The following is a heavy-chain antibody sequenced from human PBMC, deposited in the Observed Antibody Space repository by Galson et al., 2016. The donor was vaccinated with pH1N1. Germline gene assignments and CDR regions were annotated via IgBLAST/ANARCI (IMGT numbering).Heavy chain of an antibody. CDR3: ARDLPHRAATEVEAFEM. D-gene: IGHD1-1*01. V-gene: IGHV1-18*01. Sequence: SVKVSRKAPGYFFGTSRVSCARQAHCQGLQWVGSNSGPTGSTKYLQNFQDRVTMTVDTSTSTFYMELRSLRSDDTAVYYSARDLPHRAATEVEAFEMWGQGTMVTVSS. CDR1: GYFFGTSR. J-gene: IGHJ3*02. CDR2: NSGPTGST.